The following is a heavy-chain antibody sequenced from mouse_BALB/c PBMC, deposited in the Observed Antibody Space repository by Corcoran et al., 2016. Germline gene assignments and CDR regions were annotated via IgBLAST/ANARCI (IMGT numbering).Heavy chain of an antibody. V-gene: IGHV1-84*02. CDR2: IYPGTGNT. J-gene: IGHJ2*01. CDR3: ARYITVVDYFDY. Sequence: QIQLQQSGPELVKPGASVKISCKASGYIFNDYYINWVKQKSGQGLEWIGWIYPGTGNTRYNEKFKGKATLTVDTSSSTAYMQLSSLTSEDTAVYFCARYITVVDYFDYWGQGTTLTVSS. D-gene: IGHD1-1*01. CDR1: GYIFNDYY.